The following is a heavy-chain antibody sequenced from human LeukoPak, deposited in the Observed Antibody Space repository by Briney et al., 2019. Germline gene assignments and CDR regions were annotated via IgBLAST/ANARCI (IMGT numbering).Heavy chain of an antibody. D-gene: IGHD3-3*01. V-gene: IGHV4-4*02. CDR2: VHLDGRT. CDR3: AREGGFYRPLDY. CDR1: GGSISSTNW. Sequence: SETLSLTCGVSGGSISSTNWWTWIRQPPGKGLEWIGEVHLDGRTNYNPSLESRLTMSVDLSENHISLKLTSVTAADTAVYYCAREGGFYRPLDYTGQGTLVTVSS. J-gene: IGHJ4*02.